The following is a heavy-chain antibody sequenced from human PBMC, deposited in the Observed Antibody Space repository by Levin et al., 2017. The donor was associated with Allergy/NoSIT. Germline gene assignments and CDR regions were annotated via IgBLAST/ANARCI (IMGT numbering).Heavy chain of an antibody. CDR2: IYPGDSDT. D-gene: IGHD4-17*01. Sequence: LGESLKISCKGSGYSFNTHWIGWVRQMPGKGLEWMGIIYPGDSDTRYSPSFQGQVTISADKSINTAYLQWSSLKASDTAMYYCAKSRREALRVDAFDIWGQGTMVTVSS. V-gene: IGHV5-51*01. CDR1: GYSFNTHW. CDR3: AKSRREALRVDAFDI. J-gene: IGHJ3*02.